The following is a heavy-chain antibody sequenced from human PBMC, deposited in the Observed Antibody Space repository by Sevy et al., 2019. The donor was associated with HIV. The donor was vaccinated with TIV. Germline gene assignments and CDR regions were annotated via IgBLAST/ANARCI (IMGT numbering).Heavy chain of an antibody. J-gene: IGHJ4*02. CDR3: ARLGLSRGVTTGSYYFDY. Sequence: SETLSLTCTVSGGSISSSSYYWGWIRQPPGKGLEWIAIIYYSGSTYYNPSLKSRVSIFIDTSKNQFSLKLSPVTAADAALYYWARLGLSRGVTTGSYYFDYWGQGTLVTVSS. CDR1: GGSISSSSYY. CDR2: IYYSGST. D-gene: IGHD1-1*01. V-gene: IGHV4-39*01.